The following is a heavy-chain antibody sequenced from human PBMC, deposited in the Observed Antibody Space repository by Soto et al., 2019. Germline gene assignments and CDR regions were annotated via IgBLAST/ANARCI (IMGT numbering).Heavy chain of an antibody. J-gene: IGHJ4*02. Sequence: ASVKVSCKASGYTFTTYDISWVRQAPGQGLEWMGRISTYNGNTNYPQSLQGRLTMTTDTSTSTAYMELRSLRSDDTAVYYCARGSTTLSIAVAGTPSFGYFDYWGQGTLVTVSS. V-gene: IGHV1-18*01. CDR1: GYTFTTYD. D-gene: IGHD6-19*01. CDR3: ARGSTTLSIAVAGTPSFGYFDY. CDR2: ISTYNGNT.